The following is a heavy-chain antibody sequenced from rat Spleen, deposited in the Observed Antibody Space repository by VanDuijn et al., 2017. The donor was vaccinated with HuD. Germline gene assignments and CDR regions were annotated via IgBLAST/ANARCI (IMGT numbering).Heavy chain of an antibody. CDR3: TTEDGGYRGLFDY. CDR2: ITYDGSGT. CDR1: GFTFSDYN. J-gene: IGHJ2*01. Sequence: EVQLVESGGGFVQPGRSLKLSCAASGFTFSDYNMAWVRQAPKKGLEWVAAITYDGSGTYYRDSVKGRFTISRDNAKSTLYLQMDSLRSEDTATYYCTTEDGGYRGLFDYWGQGVMVTVSS. D-gene: IGHD1-11*01. V-gene: IGHV5S10*01.